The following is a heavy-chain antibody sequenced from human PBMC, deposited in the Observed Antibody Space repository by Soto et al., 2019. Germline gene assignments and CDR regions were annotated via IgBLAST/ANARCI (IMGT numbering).Heavy chain of an antibody. D-gene: IGHD3-10*01. CDR2: ISSSGSTI. V-gene: IGHV3-11*01. Sequence: PGGSLRLSCAASGFTFSDYYMSWIRQAPGKGLEWVSYISSSGSTIYYADSVKGRFTISRDNAKNSLYLQMNSLRAEDTAVYYCARDYYGESAINNWFDPWGQGTLVTVSS. J-gene: IGHJ5*02. CDR3: ARDYYGESAINNWFDP. CDR1: GFTFSDYY.